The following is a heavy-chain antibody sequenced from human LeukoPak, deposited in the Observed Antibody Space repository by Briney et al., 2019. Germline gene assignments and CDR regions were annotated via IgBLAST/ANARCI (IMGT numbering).Heavy chain of an antibody. CDR1: GYTFTGYY. D-gene: IGHD6-19*01. J-gene: IGHJ4*02. CDR2: INPNSGGT. Sequence: AASVKVSCKASGYTFTGYYMHWVRQAPGQGLEWMGWINPNSGGTNYAQKFQGRVTMTRDTSISTAYMELSRLRSDDTAVYYCAREYASSSGWTYYFDYWGQGTLVTVSS. V-gene: IGHV1-2*02. CDR3: AREYASSSGWTYYFDY.